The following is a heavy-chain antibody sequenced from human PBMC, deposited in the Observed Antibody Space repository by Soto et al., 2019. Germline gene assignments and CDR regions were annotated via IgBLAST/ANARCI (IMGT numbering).Heavy chain of an antibody. CDR3: ARDPSIRSPPDY. J-gene: IGHJ4*02. D-gene: IGHD3-3*02. V-gene: IGHV3-11*05. CDR2: ISSTGSYR. CDR1: GFTFNDYY. Sequence: QVQLVESGGTLVKPGGSLRLSCAASGFTFNDYYMVWIRQAPGTGLEWVSYISSTGSYREYADSVKGRFTISRDNAKNSLYLQMDSLRDDDTAVYYCARDPSIRSPPDYWGRGTLVTVSS.